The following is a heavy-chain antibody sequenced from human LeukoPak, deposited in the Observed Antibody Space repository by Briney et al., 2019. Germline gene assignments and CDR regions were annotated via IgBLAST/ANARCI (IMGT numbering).Heavy chain of an antibody. Sequence: SETLSLTCTVSGGSISSGGYYWSWIRQRPGEGLEWIGYIYYSGSTYYNPSLKSRVTISVDTSKNQFSLKLSSVTAADTAVYYCARFEVRYGGYYWGQGTLVTVSS. V-gene: IGHV4-31*03. CDR1: GGSISSGGYY. CDR3: ARFEVRYGGYY. J-gene: IGHJ4*02. D-gene: IGHD5-18*01. CDR2: IYYSGST.